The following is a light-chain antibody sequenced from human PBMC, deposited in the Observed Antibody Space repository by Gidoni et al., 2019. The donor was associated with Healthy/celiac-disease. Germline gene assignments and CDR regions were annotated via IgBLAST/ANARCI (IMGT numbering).Light chain of an antibody. CDR3: QQYKNWPPFT. CDR2: GAS. CDR1: QSVSSN. Sequence: EIVMTQSPATLSVSPGERATLSCRASQSVSSNLAWYQQKPGQAPWLLIYGASTRATGIPARFSGSGSGTEFTLTISSLQSEDFAVYYCQQYKNWPPFTFGPGTKVDIK. J-gene: IGKJ3*01. V-gene: IGKV3-15*01.